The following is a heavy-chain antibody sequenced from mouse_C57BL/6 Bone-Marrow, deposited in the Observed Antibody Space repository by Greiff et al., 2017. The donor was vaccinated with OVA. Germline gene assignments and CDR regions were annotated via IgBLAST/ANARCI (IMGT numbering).Heavy chain of an antibody. V-gene: IGHV1-81*01. CDR3: AREGEGYAMDY. CDR2: IYPRSGTT. Sequence: VQLQQSGAELARPGASVKLSCKASGYTFTSYGISWVKQRTGQGLEWIGEIYPRSGTTYYNEKFKGKATLTADKSSSTAYMELRSLTSEDSAVYFCAREGEGYAMDYWGQGTSVTVSS. J-gene: IGHJ4*01. CDR1: GYTFTSYG.